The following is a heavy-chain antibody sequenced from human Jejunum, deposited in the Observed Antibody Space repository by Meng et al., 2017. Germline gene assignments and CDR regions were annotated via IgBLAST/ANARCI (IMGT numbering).Heavy chain of an antibody. D-gene: IGHD2-15*01. J-gene: IGHJ4*02. Sequence: VQLQESGPGLVEPSGTLSLTCAVSGASISSGYWWSWVRQPPGKGLEWIGEIHHGGDTNYNPSLKSRVTISVDKSNNQYSLRLTSVTAADTAMYYCARNGAYSADHWGQGTLVTVSS. CDR2: IHHGGDT. CDR1: GASISSGYW. V-gene: IGHV4-4*02. CDR3: ARNGAYSADH.